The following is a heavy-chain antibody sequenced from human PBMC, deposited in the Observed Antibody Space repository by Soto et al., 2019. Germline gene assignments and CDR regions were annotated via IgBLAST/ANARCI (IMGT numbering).Heavy chain of an antibody. CDR1: GGSISSSSYY. CDR3: ARRGLSSSHLWGMDV. Sequence: SETLSLTCTVSGGSISSSSYYWGWIRQPPGKGLEWIGSIYYSGSTYYNPSLKSRVTISVDTSKNQFSLKLSSVTAADTAVYYCARRGLSSSHLWGMDVWGQGTTVTVSS. D-gene: IGHD6-13*01. J-gene: IGHJ6*02. CDR2: IYYSGST. V-gene: IGHV4-39*01.